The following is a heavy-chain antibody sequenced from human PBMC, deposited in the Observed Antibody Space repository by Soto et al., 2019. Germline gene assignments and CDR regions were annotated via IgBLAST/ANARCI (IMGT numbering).Heavy chain of an antibody. CDR1: GESINSRRYY. J-gene: IGHJ4*02. D-gene: IGHD2-21*02. CDR2: IYYSGRT. Sequence: TSETPSLTSTVTGESINSRRYYWGGIRQPPGKGLEWIGSIYYSGRTYNNPSLRSRVSMSIDTSKDQFSLKLKSVTAADTALYFCARQRTSVVTQAYFDVWGPGSLVSGSS. V-gene: IGHV4-39*01. CDR3: ARQRTSVVTQAYFDV.